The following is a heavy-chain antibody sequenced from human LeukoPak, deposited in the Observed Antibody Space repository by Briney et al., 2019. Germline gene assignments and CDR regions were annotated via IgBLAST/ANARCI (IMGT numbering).Heavy chain of an antibody. CDR2: IIPILGIA. CDR1: GGTFSSYT. J-gene: IGHJ4*02. V-gene: IGHV1-69*16. Sequence: SSVKVSCKASGGTFSSYTISWVRQAPGQGLEWMGRIIPILGIANYAQKFQGRVTITTDESTSTAYMELSSLRSEDTAVYYCARGAPLELLFDYWGQGTLVTVSS. D-gene: IGHD1-26*01. CDR3: ARGAPLELLFDY.